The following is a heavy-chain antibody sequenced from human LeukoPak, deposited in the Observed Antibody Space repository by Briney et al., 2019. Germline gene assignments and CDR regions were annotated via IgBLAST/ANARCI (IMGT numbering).Heavy chain of an antibody. V-gene: IGHV4-34*01. CDR3: ARERSTAMADY. CDR1: GGSFSGYY. CDR2: ISHSGVT. D-gene: IGHD5-18*01. J-gene: IGHJ4*02. Sequence: PSETLSLTCAVYGGSFSGYYWTCIRQTPGKGLEWIGEISHSGVTKYNPSLKSRVTISVDTSKNQFSLKLSSVTAADTAVYYCARERSTAMADYWGQGTLVTVSS.